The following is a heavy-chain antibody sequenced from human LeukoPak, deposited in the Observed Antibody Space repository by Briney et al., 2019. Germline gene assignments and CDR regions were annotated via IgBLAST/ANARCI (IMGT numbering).Heavy chain of an antibody. V-gene: IGHV3-11*01. CDR2: ISGVGSTI. D-gene: IGHD2-15*01. CDR1: GFTFSDYY. Sequence: PGGSLRLSCTASGFTFSDYYMSWIRQAPGKGLEWVSFISGVGSTIYYADSMKGRFTISRDNAKNSVYLQMNSLRAEDTAVYYCARGLGYCSGGSCPRRAFDIWGQGTVVTRSS. CDR3: ARGLGYCSGGSCPRRAFDI. J-gene: IGHJ3*02.